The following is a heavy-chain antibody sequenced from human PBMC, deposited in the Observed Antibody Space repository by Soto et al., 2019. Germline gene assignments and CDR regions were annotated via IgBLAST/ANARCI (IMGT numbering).Heavy chain of an antibody. D-gene: IGHD3-22*01. Sequence: QVQLVESGGGLVKPGRSLRLSCAASGFTFSSYGMHWVRQAPGKGLEWVAVIWYDGSNKYYADSVKGRFTISRDNSKNTLYLQMNSLRAEDTAVYYCARTDGTYDSSGCPQHWGQGTLVTVSS. CDR2: IWYDGSNK. V-gene: IGHV3-33*01. CDR1: GFTFSSYG. J-gene: IGHJ1*01. CDR3: ARTDGTYDSSGCPQH.